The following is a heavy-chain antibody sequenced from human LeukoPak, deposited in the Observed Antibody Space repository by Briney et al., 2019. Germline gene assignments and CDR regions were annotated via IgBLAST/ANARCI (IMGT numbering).Heavy chain of an antibody. CDR3: ARQFGELLENYFDY. CDR2: TYYSGST. D-gene: IGHD3-10*01. J-gene: IGHJ4*02. Sequence: SETLSLTCTVSGGSISSSSYYWGWIRQPPGKGLEWIGSTYYSGSTYYNPPLKSRVTISVDTSKNQFSLKLSSVIAADTAVYYCARQFGELLENYFDYWGQGTLVTVSS. V-gene: IGHV4-39*01. CDR1: GGSISSSSYY.